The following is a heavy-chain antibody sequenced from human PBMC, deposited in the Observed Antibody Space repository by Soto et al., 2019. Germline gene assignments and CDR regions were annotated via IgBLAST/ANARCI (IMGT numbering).Heavy chain of an antibody. D-gene: IGHD2-2*01. Sequence: QVQLQESGPGLVKPSQTLSLTCTVSGGSISSGDYYWSWIRQPPGKGLEWIGYIYYSGSTYYHPSLQSRVTISVDTSKNQFSLKLSSVTAADTAVYYCARGGGGYCISTSCSTMDYWGQGTLVTVSS. CDR3: ARGGGGYCISTSCSTMDY. CDR2: IYYSGST. J-gene: IGHJ4*02. V-gene: IGHV4-30-4*01. CDR1: GGSISSGDYY.